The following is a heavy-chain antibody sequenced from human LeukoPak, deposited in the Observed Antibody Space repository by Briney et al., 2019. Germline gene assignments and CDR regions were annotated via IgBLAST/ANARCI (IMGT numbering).Heavy chain of an antibody. D-gene: IGHD4-11*01. V-gene: IGHV3-23*01. J-gene: IGHJ4*02. CDR1: GFTFSSYA. Sequence: GGSLRLSCAASGFTFSSYAMSWVRQAPGKGLEWVSAISGSGGNTYYADSVKGRFTISRDNSKNTLYLQMNSLRAEDTAVYYCAKPNGYYSNYPFDYWGQGTLVTVSS. CDR3: AKPNGYYSNYPFDY. CDR2: ISGSGGNT.